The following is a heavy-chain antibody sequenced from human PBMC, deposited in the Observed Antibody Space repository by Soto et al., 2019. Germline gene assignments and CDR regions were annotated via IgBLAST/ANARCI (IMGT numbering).Heavy chain of an antibody. J-gene: IGHJ3*02. Sequence: AASVKVSCKASGGTFSSYAISWVRQAPGQGLEWMGGIIPIFGTANYAQKFQGRVTITADESTSTAYMELSSLRSEDTAVYYCAHKAELRYHAFDIWGQGTMVTVSS. CDR2: IIPIFGTA. CDR3: AHKAELRYHAFDI. V-gene: IGHV1-69*13. CDR1: GGTFSSYA. D-gene: IGHD1-7*01.